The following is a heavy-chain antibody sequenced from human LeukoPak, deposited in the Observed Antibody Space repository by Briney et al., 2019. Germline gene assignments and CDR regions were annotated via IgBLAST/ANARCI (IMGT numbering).Heavy chain of an antibody. V-gene: IGHV1-18*01. Sequence: ASVKVSCKASGYTFTSYGISWVRQAPGQGPEWMGWISAYNGNTNYAQKLQGRVTMTTDTSTSTAYMELRSLRSDDTAVYYCARVQYYYDSSGYYEYYYYYYMDVWGKGTTVTVSS. CDR2: ISAYNGNT. D-gene: IGHD3-22*01. CDR3: ARVQYYYDSSGYYEYYYYYYMDV. J-gene: IGHJ6*03. CDR1: GYTFTSYG.